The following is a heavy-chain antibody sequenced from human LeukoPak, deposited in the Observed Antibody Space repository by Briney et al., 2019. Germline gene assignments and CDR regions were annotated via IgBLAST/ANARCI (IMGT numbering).Heavy chain of an antibody. V-gene: IGHV3-48*04. CDR2: TSSSSSTI. CDR1: GFTFSGYD. Sequence: GGSLRLSCAASGFTFSGYDRSWVRQAPGKGLEWVSYTSSSSSTIYYADSVKSRFTISRDNAKNSLYLQMNSLRAEDTAVYYCARLRYYGMDVWGQGTTVTVSS. CDR3: ARLRYYGMDV. J-gene: IGHJ6*02.